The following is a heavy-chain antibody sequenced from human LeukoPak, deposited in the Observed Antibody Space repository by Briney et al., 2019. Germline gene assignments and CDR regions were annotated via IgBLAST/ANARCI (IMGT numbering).Heavy chain of an antibody. CDR1: GYTFTSYG. CDR2: ISAYNGNT. V-gene: IGHV1-18*01. D-gene: IGHD6-19*01. CDR3: ARGRQWRVKGTFDY. Sequence: ASVKVSCKASGYTFTSYGISWVRQAPGQGLEWMGWISAYNGNTNYAQKFQGRVTMTRNTSISTAYMELSSLRSEDTAVYYCARGRQWRVKGTFDYWGQGTLVTVSS. J-gene: IGHJ4*02.